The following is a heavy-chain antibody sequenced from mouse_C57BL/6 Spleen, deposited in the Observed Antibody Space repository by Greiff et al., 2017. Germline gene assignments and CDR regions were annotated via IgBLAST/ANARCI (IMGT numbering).Heavy chain of an antibody. J-gene: IGHJ2*01. V-gene: IGHV1-5*01. CDR2: IYPGHSDT. CDR1: GYTFTSYW. Sequence: VQLQQSGTVLARPGASVKMSCKTSGYTFTSYWLHWVKQRPGQGLAWIGAIYPGHSDTSYNQKFKGKAKLTAVTSASPAYMELSSLTNEDSAVYYCTRGYYGSSYVDYWGQGTTLTVSA. CDR3: TRGYYGSSYVDY. D-gene: IGHD1-1*01.